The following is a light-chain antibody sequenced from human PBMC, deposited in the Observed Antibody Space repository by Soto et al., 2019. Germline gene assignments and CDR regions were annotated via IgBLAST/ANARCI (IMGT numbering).Light chain of an antibody. CDR3: PQYCDPPVT. V-gene: IGKV4-1*01. CDR1: QSVKYNSNNQKY. Sequence: GMTQGPNTLAAARGGRGSRNRKARQSVKYNSNNQKYLDWYPPTPGKPPKMIIYWASPRDSGVPDLFFGSGAGPACTLSIISLQAEHVLVYACPQYCDPPVTLGQGTKVDIK. J-gene: IGKJ1*01. CDR2: WAS.